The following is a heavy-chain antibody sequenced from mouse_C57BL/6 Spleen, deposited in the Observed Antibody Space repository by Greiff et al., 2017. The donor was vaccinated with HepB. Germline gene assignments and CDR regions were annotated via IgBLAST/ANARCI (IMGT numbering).Heavy chain of an antibody. V-gene: IGHV1-55*01. CDR3: ARSSPYDYDDYYAMGY. CDR1: GYTFTSYW. D-gene: IGHD2-4*01. Sequence: VQPQQPGAELVKPGASVKMSCKASGYTFTSYWITWVKQRPGQGLEWIGDIYPGSGSTNYNEKFKSKATLTVDTSSSTAYMQLSSLTSEDSAVYYCARSSPYDYDDYYAMGYWGQGTSVTVSS. CDR2: IYPGSGST. J-gene: IGHJ4*01.